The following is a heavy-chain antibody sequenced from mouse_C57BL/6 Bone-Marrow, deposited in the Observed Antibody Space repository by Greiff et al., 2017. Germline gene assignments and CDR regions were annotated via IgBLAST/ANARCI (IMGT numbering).Heavy chain of an antibody. CDR2: ISDGGSYT. CDR1: GFTFSSYA. CDR3: ARDRPPRGNAMDY. Sequence: EVQLVESGGGLVKPGGSLKLSCAASGFTFSSYAMSWVRQTPEKRLEWVATISDGGSYTYYPDNVKGRFTISRDNAKNNLYLQMSHLKSEDTAMYYCARDRPPRGNAMDYWGQGTSVTVSS. V-gene: IGHV5-4*01. D-gene: IGHD1-1*02. J-gene: IGHJ4*01.